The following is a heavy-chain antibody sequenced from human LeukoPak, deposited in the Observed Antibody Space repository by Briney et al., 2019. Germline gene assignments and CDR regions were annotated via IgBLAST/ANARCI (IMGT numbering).Heavy chain of an antibody. Sequence: SETLSLTCAVYGGSFSGYYWSWIRQPSGKGLEWIGEIDHSGSTNYSPSLKSRVTISVDTSKNQFSLRLSSVTAADTAVYYCALYVSTYYSDTSASIRGASDIWGQGTVVTVSS. J-gene: IGHJ3*02. CDR2: IDHSGST. V-gene: IGHV4-34*01. D-gene: IGHD3-22*01. CDR1: GGSFSGYY. CDR3: ALYVSTYYSDTSASIRGASDI.